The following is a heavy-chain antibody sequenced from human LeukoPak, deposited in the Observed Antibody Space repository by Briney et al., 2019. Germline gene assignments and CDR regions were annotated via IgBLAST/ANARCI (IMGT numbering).Heavy chain of an antibody. CDR1: GGSIRSYY. CDR3: AGYDPLGPGAFDI. J-gene: IGHJ3*02. V-gene: IGHV4-59*01. Sequence: SETLSLTCTVSGGSIRSYYWSWIRQPPGKGLEWIGYIYYSGSTKYNPSLKSRVTISVDTSKNQFSLKLSSVTAADTAVYYCAGYDPLGPGAFDIWGQGTMVTVSS. D-gene: IGHD7-27*01. CDR2: IYYSGST.